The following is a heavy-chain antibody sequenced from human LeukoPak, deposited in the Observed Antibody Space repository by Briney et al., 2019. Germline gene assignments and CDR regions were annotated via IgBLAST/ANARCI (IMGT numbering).Heavy chain of an antibody. Sequence: SETLSHTCAVYGGSFSGYYWSWIRQPPGKGLEWIGEINHSGSTNYNPSLKSRVTISVDTSKNQFSLKLSSVTAADTAVYYCARGGGSYYHDYWGQGTLVTVSS. CDR2: INHSGST. J-gene: IGHJ4*02. V-gene: IGHV4-34*01. CDR1: GGSFSGYY. CDR3: ARGGGSYYHDY. D-gene: IGHD1-26*01.